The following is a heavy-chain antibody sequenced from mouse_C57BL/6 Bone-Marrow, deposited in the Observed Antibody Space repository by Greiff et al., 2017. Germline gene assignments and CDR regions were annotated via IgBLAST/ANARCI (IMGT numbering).Heavy chain of an antibody. J-gene: IGHJ3*01. V-gene: IGHV1-82*01. CDR3: AREAVTTEGFAY. Sequence: VQLQESGPELVKPGASVKISCKASGYAFSSSWMNWVKQRPGKGLEWIGRIYPGDGDTNYNGKFKGKATLTADKSSSTAYMQLSSLTSEDSAVYFCAREAVTTEGFAYWGQGTLVTVSA. D-gene: IGHD1-1*01. CDR2: IYPGDGDT. CDR1: GYAFSSSW.